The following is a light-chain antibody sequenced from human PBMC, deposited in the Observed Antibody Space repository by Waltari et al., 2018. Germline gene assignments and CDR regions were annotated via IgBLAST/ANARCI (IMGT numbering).Light chain of an antibody. CDR3: QQYDNLPLT. CDR1: QVISNY. Sequence: DFQMTQSPSSLSASVGDRVTITCQASQVISNYLNWYQQKPGKAPKLLIYDASNLETGVPSRFSGSGSGTDFTFTISSLQPEDIATYYCQQYDNLPLTFGPGTKVNIK. CDR2: DAS. V-gene: IGKV1-33*01. J-gene: IGKJ3*01.